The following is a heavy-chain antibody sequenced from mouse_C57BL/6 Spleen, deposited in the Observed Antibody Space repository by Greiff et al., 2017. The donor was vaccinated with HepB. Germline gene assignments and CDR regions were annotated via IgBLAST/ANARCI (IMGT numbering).Heavy chain of an antibody. D-gene: IGHD2-4*01. Sequence: EVQLQQSGPELVKPGASVKMSCKASGYTFTDYNMHWVKQSHGKSLEWIGYINPNNGGTSYNQKFKGKATLTVNKSSSTAYMELRSLTSEDSAVYYCARHYDYDPAWFAYWGQGTLVTVSA. CDR1: GYTFTDYN. CDR3: ARHYDYDPAWFAY. V-gene: IGHV1-22*01. CDR2: INPNNGGT. J-gene: IGHJ3*01.